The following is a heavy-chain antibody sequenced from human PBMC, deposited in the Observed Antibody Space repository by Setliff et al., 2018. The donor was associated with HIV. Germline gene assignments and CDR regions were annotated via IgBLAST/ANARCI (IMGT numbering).Heavy chain of an antibody. J-gene: IGHJ3*01. CDR1: GYTFNSYS. D-gene: IGHD6-19*01. CDR2: ISAYSGNT. Sequence: ASVKVSCKASGYTFNSYSMSWVRQAPGQGPEWMGWISAYSGNTNYAQKFQGRVTMTTDTSTSTVYMELRSLRSDDTAIYYCARVPYRSAWFSGGHDAFDVWGQGTMVTVSS. V-gene: IGHV1-18*01. CDR3: ARVPYRSAWFSGGHDAFDV.